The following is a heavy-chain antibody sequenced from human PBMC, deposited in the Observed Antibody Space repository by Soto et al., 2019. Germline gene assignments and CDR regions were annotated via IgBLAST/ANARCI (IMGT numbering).Heavy chain of an antibody. J-gene: IGHJ6*02. V-gene: IGHV4-34*01. D-gene: IGHD6-19*01. CDR1: GGSFSGYY. CDR2: INHSGST. CDR3: ARSRTQWLVSPRGDYYYGMDV. Sequence: PSETLSLTCAVYGGSFSGYYWSWIRQPPGKGLEWIGEINHSGSTNYNPSLKSRVTISVDTSKNQFSLKLSSVTAADTAVYYCARSRTQWLVSPRGDYYYGMDVRGPGPTVPVSS.